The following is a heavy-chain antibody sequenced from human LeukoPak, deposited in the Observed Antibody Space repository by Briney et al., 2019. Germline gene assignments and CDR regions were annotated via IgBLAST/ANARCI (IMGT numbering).Heavy chain of an antibody. Sequence: GGSLRLSCAASEFTFSDYYMSWIRQAPGKGLEWVSYISSSGSTIYYADSVKGRFTISRDNAKNSLYLQMNSLRAEDTAVYCCASPPIVVVPAATQYAIDYWGQGTLVTVSS. CDR1: EFTFSDYY. CDR2: ISSSGSTI. D-gene: IGHD2-2*01. V-gene: IGHV3-11*01. CDR3: ASPPIVVVPAATQYAIDY. J-gene: IGHJ4*02.